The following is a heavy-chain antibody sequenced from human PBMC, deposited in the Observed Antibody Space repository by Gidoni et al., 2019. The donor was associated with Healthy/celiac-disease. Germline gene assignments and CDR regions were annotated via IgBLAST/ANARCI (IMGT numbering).Heavy chain of an antibody. CDR3: AREGDYYDSSGYYSSDDAFDI. V-gene: IGHV3-48*04. J-gene: IGHJ3*02. CDR2: ISSSSSTI. Sequence: EWVSYISSSSSTIYYADSVKCRFTISRDNAKNSLYLQMNSLRAEDTAVYYCAREGDYYDSSGYYSSDDAFDIWGQGTMVTVSS. D-gene: IGHD3-22*01.